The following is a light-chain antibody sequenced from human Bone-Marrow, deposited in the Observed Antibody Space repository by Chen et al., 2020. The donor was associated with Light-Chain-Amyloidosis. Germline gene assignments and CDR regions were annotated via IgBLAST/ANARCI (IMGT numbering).Light chain of an antibody. J-gene: IGKJ4*01. Sequence: DVQMTQSPSSLSASVGDRVTITCRASQSISGYLNWYQQKPGKAPKVLIYAASRLQSGVPSRFSGSGSGTDFTLTISSLQPEDFATYYCQQSYSTPLTFGGGTKVEIK. V-gene: IGKV1-39*01. CDR1: QSISGY. CDR3: QQSYSTPLT. CDR2: AAS.